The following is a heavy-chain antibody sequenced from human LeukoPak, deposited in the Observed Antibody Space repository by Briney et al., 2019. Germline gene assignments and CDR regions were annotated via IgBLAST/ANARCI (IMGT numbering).Heavy chain of an antibody. CDR1: GFTFSSYA. Sequence: GGSLRLSCAASGFTFSSYAMSWVRQAPGKGLEWVSAISGSGGSTYYADSVKGRFTISRDNSKNTLYLQMNSLRAEDTAVYYCARDTEMVFDAFDIWGQGTMVTVSS. CDR3: ARDTEMVFDAFDI. V-gene: IGHV3-23*01. J-gene: IGHJ3*02. CDR2: ISGSGGST. D-gene: IGHD5-18*01.